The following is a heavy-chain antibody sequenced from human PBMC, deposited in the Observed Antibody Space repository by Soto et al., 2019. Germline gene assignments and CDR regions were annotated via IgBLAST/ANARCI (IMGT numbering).Heavy chain of an antibody. CDR1: GFTFSSYS. CDR2: ISSSSSYI. Sequence: EVQLVESGGGLVKPGGSLRLSCAASGFTFSSYSMNWVRQAPGKGLEWVSSISSSSSYIYYADSVKGRFTISRDNAKNSLYLQMNSLRAEDTAVYYCARDPDVTDAFDYWGQGTLVTVSS. V-gene: IGHV3-21*01. J-gene: IGHJ4*02. CDR3: ARDPDVTDAFDY. D-gene: IGHD2-21*02.